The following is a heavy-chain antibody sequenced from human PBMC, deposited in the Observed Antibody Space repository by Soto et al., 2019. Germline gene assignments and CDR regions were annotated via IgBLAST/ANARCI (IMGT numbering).Heavy chain of an antibody. CDR3: ERGPRDVDTAMVRVGAVYGINYYGMDV. J-gene: IGHJ6*02. CDR1: GGSFSGYY. CDR2: INHSGST. D-gene: IGHD5-18*01. V-gene: IGHV4-34*01. Sequence: SETLSLTCAVYGGSFSGYYWSWIRQPPGKGLEWIGEINHSGSTNYNPSLKSRVTISVDTSKNQFSLKLSSVTAADTAVYYCERGPRDVDTAMVRVGAVYGINYYGMDVWRQGTTVTVSS.